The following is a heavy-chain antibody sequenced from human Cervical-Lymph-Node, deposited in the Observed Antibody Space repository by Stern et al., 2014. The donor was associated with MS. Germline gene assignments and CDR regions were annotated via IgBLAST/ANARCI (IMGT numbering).Heavy chain of an antibody. CDR2: IWYDGSNK. Sequence: VQLVESGGGVVQPGRSLRLSCAASGFTFSSYGMHWVRQAPGKGLEWVAVIWYDGSNKYYADSVKGRFTISRDNSKNTLYLQMNSLRAEDTAVYYCARGAIAVAGLYYYYGMDVWGQGTTVTVSS. CDR3: ARGAIAVAGLYYYYGMDV. D-gene: IGHD6-19*01. V-gene: IGHV3-33*01. J-gene: IGHJ6*02. CDR1: GFTFSSYG.